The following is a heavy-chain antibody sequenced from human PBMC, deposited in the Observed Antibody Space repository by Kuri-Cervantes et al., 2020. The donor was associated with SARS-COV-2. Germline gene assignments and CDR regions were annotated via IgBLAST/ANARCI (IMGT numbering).Heavy chain of an antibody. D-gene: IGHD6-13*01. V-gene: IGHV4-59*01. CDR1: GGSFSGYY. J-gene: IGHJ4*02. Sequence: SETLSLTCAVYGGSFSGYYWSWIRQPPGKGLEWIGYIYYSGSTNYNPSLKSRVTISVDTSKNQFSLKLSSVTAADTAVYYCAREGASSSWVFFDYWGQGTLVTVSS. CDR2: IYYSGST. CDR3: AREGASSSWVFFDY.